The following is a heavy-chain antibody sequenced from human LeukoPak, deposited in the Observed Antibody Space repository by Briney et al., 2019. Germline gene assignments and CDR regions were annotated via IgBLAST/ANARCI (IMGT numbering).Heavy chain of an antibody. CDR3: ARSPSGWHPYYFDY. J-gene: IGHJ4*02. CDR1: GGSISSNSNY. V-gene: IGHV4-39*07. D-gene: IGHD2-15*01. Sequence: SETLSLTCTVSGGSISSNSNYWGWIRQPPGKGLEWIGSLYYSGSTYYNSSLKSRVTISVDTSKNQFSLKLSSVTAADTAVYYCARSPSGWHPYYFDYWGQGTLVTVSS. CDR2: LYYSGST.